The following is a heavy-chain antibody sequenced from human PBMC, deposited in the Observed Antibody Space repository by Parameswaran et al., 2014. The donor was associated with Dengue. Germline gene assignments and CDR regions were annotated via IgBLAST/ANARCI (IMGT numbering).Heavy chain of an antibody. Sequence: SWVRQAPGQGLEWMGGIIPIFGTANYAQKFQGRVTITADESTSTAYMELSSLRSEDTAVYYCARARVNDYGDYDLDYWGQGTLVTVSS. D-gene: IGHD4-17*01. J-gene: IGHJ4*02. CDR3: ARARVNDYGDYDLDY. V-gene: IGHV1-69*01. CDR2: IIPIFGTA.